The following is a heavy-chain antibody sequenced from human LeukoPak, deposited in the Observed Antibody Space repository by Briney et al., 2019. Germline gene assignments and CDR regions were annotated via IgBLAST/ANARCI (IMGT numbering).Heavy chain of an antibody. V-gene: IGHV4-4*02. CDR2: IYHSGNT. CDR1: GDSIRRSNW. CDR3: ARQGGYNQDY. D-gene: IGHD3-22*01. Sequence: SETLSLTCAVSGDSIRRSNWWSWVRQPPGEGLEWIGEIYHSGNTNYNPSLKSRVTISLDKSKNQFSLKLSSVTAADTAVYYCARQGGYNQDYWGQGILVTVSS. J-gene: IGHJ4*02.